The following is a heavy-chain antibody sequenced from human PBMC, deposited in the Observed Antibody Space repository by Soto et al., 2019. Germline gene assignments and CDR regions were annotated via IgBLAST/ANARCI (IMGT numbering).Heavy chain of an antibody. V-gene: IGHV1-46*01. D-gene: IGHD2-2*01. CDR1: GYTFTSYY. Sequence: GASVKVSCKASGYTFTSYYVHWVRQAPGQGLEWMGIINPSGGSTSYAQKFQGRVTMTRDTSTSTVYMELSSLRSEDTAVYYCARGRPQKGGYCSSTSCYSYYYYYMDVWGKGTTVTVSS. CDR2: INPSGGST. CDR3: ARGRPQKGGYCSSTSCYSYYYYYMDV. J-gene: IGHJ6*03.